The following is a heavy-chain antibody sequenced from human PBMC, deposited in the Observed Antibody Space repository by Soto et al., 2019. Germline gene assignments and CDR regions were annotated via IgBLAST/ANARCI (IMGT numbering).Heavy chain of an antibody. J-gene: IGHJ4*02. Sequence: SETLSLTCTVSGGSISSGGYYWSWIRQHPGKGLEWIGYIYYSGSTYYNPSLKSRVTISVDTSKNQFSLKLSSVTAADTAVYYCARVAEDNIDYWGQGTLVTVSS. V-gene: IGHV4-31*03. CDR1: GGSISSGGYY. D-gene: IGHD5-12*01. CDR3: ARVAEDNIDY. CDR2: IYYSGST.